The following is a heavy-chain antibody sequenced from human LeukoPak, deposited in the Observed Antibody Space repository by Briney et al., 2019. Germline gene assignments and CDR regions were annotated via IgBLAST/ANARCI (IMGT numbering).Heavy chain of an antibody. D-gene: IGHD3-16*01. V-gene: IGHV3-30-3*01. CDR2: ISYDGPNT. J-gene: IGHJ4*02. Sequence: PGGSLRLSCAASGFTFSNYTIHWVRQAPGKGLEWVAVISYDGPNTYYADSVKGRFTISRDKSKNTLYLQMNSLRAEDTAMYYCAREVITFGRSTGFDYWGQGTLVTVSS. CDR1: GFTFSNYT. CDR3: AREVITFGRSTGFDY.